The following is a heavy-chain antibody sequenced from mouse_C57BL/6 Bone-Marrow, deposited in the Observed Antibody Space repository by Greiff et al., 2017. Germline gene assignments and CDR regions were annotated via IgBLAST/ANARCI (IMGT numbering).Heavy chain of an antibody. CDR1: GFTFSSYS. D-gene: IGHD1-1*01. CDR3: TRGGESSHLGY. J-gene: IGHJ2*01. V-gene: IGHV5-9-1*02. CDR2: ICSGGGDT. Sequence: EVKLVESGAGLVKPGGSLKLSCAASGFTFSSYSMSWVRQTPEKSLEWVAHICSGGGDTYYAATVKGRFTLSTDNSTNTLYLQISSLKSEDTAVYYCTRGGESSHLGYWGQGTTVTVAA.